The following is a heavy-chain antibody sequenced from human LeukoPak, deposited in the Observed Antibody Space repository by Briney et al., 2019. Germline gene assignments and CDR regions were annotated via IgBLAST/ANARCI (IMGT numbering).Heavy chain of an antibody. Sequence: PGGSLRLSCAASGFTVISTYMSWVRQAPGKGLEWVSVIHSGGNAYYADSLKGRFTISRDNSKNTLYLQMNSLRAEDTAVYYCARVPAGFHYDSSGTWGQGTLVTVSS. J-gene: IGHJ4*02. V-gene: IGHV3-53*01. CDR3: ARVPAGFHYDSSGT. CDR2: IHSGGNA. CDR1: GFTVISTY. D-gene: IGHD3-22*01.